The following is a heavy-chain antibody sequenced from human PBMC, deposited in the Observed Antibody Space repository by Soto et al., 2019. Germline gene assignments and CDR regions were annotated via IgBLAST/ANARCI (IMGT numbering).Heavy chain of an antibody. CDR1: GGSFSGHS. J-gene: IGHJ5*01. V-gene: IGHV4-34*01. CDR3: STRAYDTNGYYRFDP. CDR2: INHSGRV. Sequence: SETLSLTCAVYGGSFSGHSWTWIRQSPGKGLEWIGDINHSGRVNYSPSLKSRVTISLDTSKNQFSLTLSAVTAADTAMYYCSTRAYDTNGYYRFDPWGQGXLVTVSS. D-gene: IGHD3-22*01.